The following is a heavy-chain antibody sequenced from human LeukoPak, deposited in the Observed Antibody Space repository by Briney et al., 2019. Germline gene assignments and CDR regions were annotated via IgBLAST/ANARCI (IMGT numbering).Heavy chain of an antibody. Sequence: GGSLRLSCAASGFTFSSYSMNWVRQAPGKGLEWVSYISSSSSSTIYYADSVKGRFTISRDNAKNSLYLQMNSLRAEDTAVYYCARDGPVVGILDYWGQGTLVTVSS. V-gene: IGHV3-48*01. CDR3: ARDGPVVGILDY. CDR2: ISSSSSSTI. J-gene: IGHJ4*02. D-gene: IGHD1-26*01. CDR1: GFTFSSYS.